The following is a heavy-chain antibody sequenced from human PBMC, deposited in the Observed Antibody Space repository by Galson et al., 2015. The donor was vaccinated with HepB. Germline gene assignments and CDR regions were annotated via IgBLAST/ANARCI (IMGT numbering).Heavy chain of an antibody. CDR2: IDPSDSYT. CDR3: ARLPKYCSSTSCSLYYYYYYMDV. V-gene: IGHV5-10-1*01. Sequence: QSGAEVKKPGESLRISCKGSGYSFTSYWISWVRQMPGKGLEWMGRIDPSDSYTNYSPSFQGHVTISADKSISTAYLQWSSLKASDTAMYYCARLPKYCSSTSCSLYYYYYYMDVWGKGTTVTVSS. CDR1: GYSFTSYW. D-gene: IGHD2-2*01. J-gene: IGHJ6*03.